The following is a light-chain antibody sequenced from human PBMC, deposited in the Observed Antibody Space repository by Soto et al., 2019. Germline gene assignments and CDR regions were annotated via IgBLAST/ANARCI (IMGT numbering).Light chain of an antibody. CDR2: DAS. Sequence: EIVLMQSPSTLSLSPGERATLSCRASQSVSSTFLSWYQQKPGQAPRLLIFDASNRATGIPDRFGGSESGKDFTFNISRLEPEDFDVYFCPQYGNSPYTFGQGTKLEI. CDR1: QSVSSTF. V-gene: IGKV3-20*01. CDR3: PQYGNSPYT. J-gene: IGKJ2*01.